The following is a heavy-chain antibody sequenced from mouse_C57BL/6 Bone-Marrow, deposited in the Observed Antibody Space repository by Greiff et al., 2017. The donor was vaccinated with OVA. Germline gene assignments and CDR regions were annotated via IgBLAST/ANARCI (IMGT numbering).Heavy chain of an antibody. V-gene: IGHV5-12*01. CDR2: ISTGGGST. Sequence: EVKLMESGGGLVQPGGSLKLSCAASGFTFSDYYMYWVRQTPEKRLEWVAYISTGGGSTYYPDTVKGRFTISRDNAKNTLYLQVSRLKSEDTAMYYCARLYYCGSSSAWFAYWGQGTLVTVSA. J-gene: IGHJ3*01. CDR3: ARLYYCGSSSAWFAY. D-gene: IGHD1-1*01. CDR1: GFTFSDYY.